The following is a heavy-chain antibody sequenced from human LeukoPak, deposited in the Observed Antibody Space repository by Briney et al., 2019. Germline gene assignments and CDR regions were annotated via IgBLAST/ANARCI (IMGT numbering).Heavy chain of an antibody. V-gene: IGHV1-69*02. D-gene: IGHD2-15*01. Sequence: SVKVSCKASGGTFSSYTISWVRQAPGQGLEWMGRIIPILGIANYAQKFQGRVTITADKSTSTAYMELSSLRSEDTAVYYCAKVPSWYCSGGSCYHLDYWGQGTLVTVSS. CDR3: AKVPSWYCSGGSCYHLDY. CDR1: GGTFSSYT. J-gene: IGHJ4*02. CDR2: IIPILGIA.